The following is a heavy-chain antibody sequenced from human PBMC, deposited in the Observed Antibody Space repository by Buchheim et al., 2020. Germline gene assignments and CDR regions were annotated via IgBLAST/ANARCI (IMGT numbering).Heavy chain of an antibody. Sequence: EVQLLDSGGGLVQPGGSLRLSCATFGFSFSSYAVSWVRQAPGKRLEWVSSISASGDSTYHADSVKGRFTLSRDTSTNTVFLQMNSLRAEDTAVYYCVKGTLPYCSGGICYPLDYWGQGTL. CDR2: ISASGDST. CDR1: GFSFSSYA. D-gene: IGHD2-15*01. J-gene: IGHJ4*02. V-gene: IGHV3-23*01. CDR3: VKGTLPYCSGGICYPLDY.